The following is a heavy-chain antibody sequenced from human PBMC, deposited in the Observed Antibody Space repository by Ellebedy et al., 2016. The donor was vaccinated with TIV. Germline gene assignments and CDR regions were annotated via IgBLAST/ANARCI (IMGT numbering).Heavy chain of an antibody. CDR1: GFSLSTSGMC. CDR3: ARHMGGCSSTSCHANYYFGMDV. J-gene: IGHJ6*02. CDR2: IDWDDDK. D-gene: IGHD2-2*01. Sequence: SGPTLVKPTQTLTLTCTFSGFSLSTSGMCVSWIRQPPGKALEWLARIDWDDDKYYSTSLKTRLTISKDTSKNQVVLTMTNMDPVDTATYYCARHMGGCSSTSCHANYYFGMDVWGQGTTVTVSS. V-gene: IGHV2-70*11.